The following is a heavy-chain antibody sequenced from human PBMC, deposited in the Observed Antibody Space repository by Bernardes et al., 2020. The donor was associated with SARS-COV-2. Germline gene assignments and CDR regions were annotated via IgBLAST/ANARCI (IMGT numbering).Heavy chain of an antibody. CDR2: ISAYNGNT. CDR1: GYTFTSYG. V-gene: IGHV1-18*04. J-gene: IGHJ6*02. D-gene: IGHD1-26*01. Sequence: ASVKVSCKASGYTFTSYGISWVRQAPGQGLEWMGWISAYNGNTNYAQKLQGRVTMTTDTSTSTAYMELRSLRSDDTAVYYCARMSVVGAFWYYYYGMDVWGQGTTVTVFS. CDR3: ARMSVVGAFWYYYYGMDV.